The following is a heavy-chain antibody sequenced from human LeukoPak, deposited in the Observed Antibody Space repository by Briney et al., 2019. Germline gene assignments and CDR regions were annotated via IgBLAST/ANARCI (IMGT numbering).Heavy chain of an antibody. Sequence: GESLKISCMGSGYSFTSYWIGWVRQMPGKGLEWMGIIYPGDSDTRYSPSFQGQVTISADKSISTAYLQWSSLKASDTAMYYCARPHYDSSGYYYFDYWGQGTLVTVSS. CDR2: IYPGDSDT. CDR3: ARPHYDSSGYYYFDY. V-gene: IGHV5-51*01. J-gene: IGHJ4*02. CDR1: GYSFTSYW. D-gene: IGHD3-22*01.